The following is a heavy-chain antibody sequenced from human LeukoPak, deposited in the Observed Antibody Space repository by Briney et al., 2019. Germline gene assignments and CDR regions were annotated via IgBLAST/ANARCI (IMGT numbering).Heavy chain of an antibody. CDR2: IYSGNKI. Sequence: PGGSLRLSCAASGFTVSSNYMSSVRQAPGKGLEWVSVIYSGNKIYYADSVKGRVTISRDNSKNTVYLQMNSLRAEDTAVYYCARAPVVVGAADYYYGLDVWGQGTTVTVSS. J-gene: IGHJ6*02. V-gene: IGHV3-66*01. CDR1: GFTVSSNY. CDR3: ARAPVVVGAADYYYGLDV. D-gene: IGHD2-15*01.